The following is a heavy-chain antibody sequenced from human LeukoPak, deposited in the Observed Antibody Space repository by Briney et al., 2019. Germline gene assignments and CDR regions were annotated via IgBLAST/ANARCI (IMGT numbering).Heavy chain of an antibody. D-gene: IGHD3-3*01. Sequence: GGSLRLSCAASGFTFSSYGMHWVRQAPGKGLEWVAFIRYDGSNKYYADSVKGRFTISRDNSKNTLYLLMNSLRAEDTAVYYCAKLGSGYYPNDAFDIWGQGTMVTVSS. CDR3: AKLGSGYYPNDAFDI. J-gene: IGHJ3*02. CDR1: GFTFSSYG. CDR2: IRYDGSNK. V-gene: IGHV3-30*02.